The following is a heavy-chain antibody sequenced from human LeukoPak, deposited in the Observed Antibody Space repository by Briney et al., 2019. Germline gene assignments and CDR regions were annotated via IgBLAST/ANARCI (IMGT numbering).Heavy chain of an antibody. V-gene: IGHV4-61*02. Sequence: SETLSLACTVSGGSISSGSYYWSWIRQPAGKGLEWIGRIYTSGSTNYNPSLKSRVTISVDTSKNQFSLKLSSVTAADTAVYYCARERGSGSYYDYFDYWGQGTLVTVSS. CDR3: ARERGSGSYYDYFDY. CDR2: IYTSGST. CDR1: GGSISSGSYY. J-gene: IGHJ4*02. D-gene: IGHD1-26*01.